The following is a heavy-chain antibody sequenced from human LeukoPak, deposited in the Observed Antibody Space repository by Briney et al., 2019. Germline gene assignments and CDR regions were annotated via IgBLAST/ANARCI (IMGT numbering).Heavy chain of an antibody. CDR3: ARIYCGGGDCYSNY. Sequence: PSEALSLPCTLPVDSISTSGYYWGWIRQPPGRGLEWLGGIYHGGHTYYNPSLKSRVTISVDTSKNQFSLKLSSVTAADTAMYYCARIYCGGGDCYSNYWGQGTLVTVSS. CDR1: VDSISTSGYY. V-gene: IGHV4-39*01. D-gene: IGHD2-15*01. CDR2: IYHGGHT. J-gene: IGHJ4*02.